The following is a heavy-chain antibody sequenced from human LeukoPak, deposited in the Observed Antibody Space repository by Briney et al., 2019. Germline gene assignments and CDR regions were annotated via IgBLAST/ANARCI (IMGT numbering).Heavy chain of an antibody. D-gene: IGHD4-17*01. Sequence: KPSETLSLTSTVSGGSISSSSYYWGWIRQPPGKGLEWIGSIYYSGSTYYNPSLKSRVTISVDTSKNQFSLKLSSVTAADTAVYYCAREDYGDYSYYYYYGMDVWGQGTTVTVSS. J-gene: IGHJ6*02. CDR2: IYYSGST. CDR1: GGSISSSSYY. CDR3: AREDYGDYSYYYYYGMDV. V-gene: IGHV4-39*02.